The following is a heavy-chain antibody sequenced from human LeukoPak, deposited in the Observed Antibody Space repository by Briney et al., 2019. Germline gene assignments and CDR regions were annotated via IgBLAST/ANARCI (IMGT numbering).Heavy chain of an antibody. D-gene: IGHD2-15*01. CDR2: ISGSGVNT. CDR1: GFTFSCYA. CDR3: AKDRLDCSGGSCYFLLDI. J-gene: IGHJ3*02. V-gene: IGHV3-23*01. Sequence: PGGSLRLTCAASGFTFSCYALIWVRQAPGKGLEWVAGISGSGVNTDYADSVKGRFTISRDNSKNTVYLQMSSLRAEDTAVYYCAKDRLDCSGGSCYFLLDIWGQGTMVTVSS.